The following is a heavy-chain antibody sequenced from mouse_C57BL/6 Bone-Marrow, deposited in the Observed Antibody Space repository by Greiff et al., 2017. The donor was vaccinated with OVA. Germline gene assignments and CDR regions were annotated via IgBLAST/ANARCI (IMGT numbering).Heavy chain of an antibody. V-gene: IGHV1-69*01. J-gene: IGHJ3*01. Sequence: VQLQQPGAELVMPGASVKLSCKASGYTFTSYWMHWVKQRPGPGLEWIGEIDPSDSYTNYNQKFKGKSTLTVDKSSSTAYMQLSSLTSEDSAVYYCASYSAWFAYWGQGTLVTVSA. CDR2: IDPSDSYT. D-gene: IGHD1-1*01. CDR1: GYTFTSYW. CDR3: ASYSAWFAY.